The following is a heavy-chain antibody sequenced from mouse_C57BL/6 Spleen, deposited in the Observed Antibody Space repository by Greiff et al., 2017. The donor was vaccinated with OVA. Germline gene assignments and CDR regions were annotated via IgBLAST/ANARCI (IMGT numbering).Heavy chain of an antibody. D-gene: IGHD2-1*01. V-gene: IGHV1-64*01. Sequence: QVQLQQSGAELVKPGASVKLSCKASGYTFTSYWMHWVKQRPGQGLEWIGMIHPNSGSTNYNEKFKSKATLTVDKSSSTAYMQLSSLTSEDSAVYYCARDYGNSYFDYWGQGTTLTVSS. J-gene: IGHJ2*01. CDR2: IHPNSGST. CDR3: ARDYGNSYFDY. CDR1: GYTFTSYW.